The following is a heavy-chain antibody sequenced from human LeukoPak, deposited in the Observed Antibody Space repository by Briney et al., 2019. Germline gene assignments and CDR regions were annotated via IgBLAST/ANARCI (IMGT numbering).Heavy chain of an antibody. Sequence: PSQTLSLTCTVSGGSISSGDYYWSWIRQPPGKGLEWIGYIYYSGSTYYNPSLKSRVTISVDTSKNQFSLKLSSVTAADTAVYYCARVPTVMGLGGFDYWGQGTLVTVSS. CDR1: GGSISSGDYY. D-gene: IGHD4-17*01. CDR3: ARVPTVMGLGGFDY. J-gene: IGHJ4*02. V-gene: IGHV4-30-4*01. CDR2: IYYSGST.